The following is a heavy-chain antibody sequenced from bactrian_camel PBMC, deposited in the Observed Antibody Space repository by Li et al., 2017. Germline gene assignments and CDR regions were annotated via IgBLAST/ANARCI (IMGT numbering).Heavy chain of an antibody. CDR1: RFTYSRSC. D-gene: IGHD3*01. V-gene: IGHV3S26*01. CDR2: IDSDGSP. CDR3: AAGRYAVTCGAGWEWYSY. J-gene: IGHJ4*01. Sequence: HVQLVESGGGSVRAGGSLGLSCAMSRFTYSRSCMGSFRKAPVKEREGVAGIDSDGSPSYADSVKGRFTISKDNGAKTLSLQMNSLKPEETGVYYCAAGRYAVTCGAGWEWYSYGGQGTQVTVS.